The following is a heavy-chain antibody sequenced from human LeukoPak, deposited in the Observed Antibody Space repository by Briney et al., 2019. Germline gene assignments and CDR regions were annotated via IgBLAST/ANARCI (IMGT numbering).Heavy chain of an antibody. CDR1: GYSISSGYY. V-gene: IGHV4-38-2*01. CDR2: IYHNGNT. J-gene: IGHJ4*02. CDR3: ARVRYNYGDSDY. D-gene: IGHD5-18*01. Sequence: PSETLSLTCAVSGYSISSGYYWCWIQQPPGKVLEGIGTIYHNGNTYYNSSLKSRVTISVDTSKNQFSLKLSSVTAAEPAVYYCARVRYNYGDSDYWGQGTLVTVSS.